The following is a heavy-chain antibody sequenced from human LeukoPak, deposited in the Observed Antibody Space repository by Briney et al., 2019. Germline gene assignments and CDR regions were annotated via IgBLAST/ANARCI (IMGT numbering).Heavy chain of an antibody. J-gene: IGHJ5*01. CDR3: ARGAVTTYFNWLDS. CDR1: GFTFSSYW. D-gene: IGHD4-11*01. V-gene: IGHV3-7*01. Sequence: GGSLRLSCAASGFTFSSYWMSWVRQAPGKGLEWVANIKQDGSEKYYVDSVKGRFTISRDNAKNSMNLQMHSLRAEDTAVYYCARGAVTTYFNWLDSWGQGTLVTVSS. CDR2: IKQDGSEK.